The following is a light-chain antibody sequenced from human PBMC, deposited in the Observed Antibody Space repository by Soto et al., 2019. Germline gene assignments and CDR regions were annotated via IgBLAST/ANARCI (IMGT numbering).Light chain of an antibody. CDR1: SSDVGGYNY. J-gene: IGLJ2*01. CDR3: SSYAGSNNFEV. CDR2: EVS. Sequence: QYALTQPPSASGSPGQSVTISCTGTSSDVGGYNYVSWYQQHPGKAPKLMIYEVSKRPSGVPDRFSGSKSGNTASLTVSGLQAEDEADYYCSSYAGSNNFEVFGGGTKLTVL. V-gene: IGLV2-8*01.